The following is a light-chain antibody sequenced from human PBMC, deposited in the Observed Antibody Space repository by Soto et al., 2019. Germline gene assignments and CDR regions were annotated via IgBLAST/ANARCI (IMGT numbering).Light chain of an antibody. J-gene: IGKJ2*01. CDR1: QSVSSY. CDR2: DAS. CDR3: QQRRNWPPT. Sequence: EIVLTQSPATLSLSPGERATLSCRASQSVSSYLAWYQQKPGQAPRLLIYDASNTATGIPARFSGSGSGTDCTLITSSLETEDFAVYYCQQRRNWPPTLGQGTKLEIK. V-gene: IGKV3-11*01.